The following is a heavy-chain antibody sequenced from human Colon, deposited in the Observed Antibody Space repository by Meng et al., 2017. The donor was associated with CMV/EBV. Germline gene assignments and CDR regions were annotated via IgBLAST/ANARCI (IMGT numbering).Heavy chain of an antibody. CDR2: IISDSSDL. J-gene: IGHJ4*02. CDR3: ARRAGTGMWYFDY. Sequence: CADSGFTFSYYVMDWVRQAPGKGLEWVASIISDSSDLYYADSLKGRFTISRDNGVNSLFLQMNSLRTEDTAVYYCARRAGTGMWYFDYWGQGTLVTVSS. D-gene: IGHD6-13*01. V-gene: IGHV3-21*01. CDR1: GFTFSYYV.